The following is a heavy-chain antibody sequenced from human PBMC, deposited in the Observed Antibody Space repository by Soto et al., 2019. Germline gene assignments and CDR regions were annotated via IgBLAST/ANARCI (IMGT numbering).Heavy chain of an antibody. Sequence: SETLSRTCTVSGGSISSYYWSWIRQPPGKGLECMGYIYYSGSTNYNPSLKSRVTISVDTSKNQFSLKLCSVTAADTAVYYCARVLGTYYYNSSGYYYRWFAPWRQGFLVTVSS. CDR1: GGSISSYY. D-gene: IGHD3-22*01. V-gene: IGHV4-59*01. CDR2: IYYSGST. J-gene: IGHJ5*02. CDR3: ARVLGTYYYNSSGYYYRWFAP.